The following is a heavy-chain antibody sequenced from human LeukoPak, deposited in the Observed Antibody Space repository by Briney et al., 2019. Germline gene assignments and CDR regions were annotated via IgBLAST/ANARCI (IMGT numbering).Heavy chain of an antibody. J-gene: IGHJ4*02. Sequence: QPGGSLRLSCVASGFTFSSYWMHWVRQDPRKGLVWVSRINGDGRNINYADSVKGRFTISRDNSKNTLYLQMSSLRAEDTALYYCAKDASDTSMAKGFDSWGQGTLVTVSS. D-gene: IGHD5-18*01. CDR2: INGDGRNI. CDR3: AKDASDTSMAKGFDS. CDR1: GFTFSSYW. V-gene: IGHV3-74*01.